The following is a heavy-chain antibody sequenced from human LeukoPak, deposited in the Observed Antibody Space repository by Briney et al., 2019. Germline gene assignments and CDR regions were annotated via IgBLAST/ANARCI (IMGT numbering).Heavy chain of an antibody. J-gene: IGHJ6*03. D-gene: IGHD5-18*01. CDR1: GFTFNSYT. Sequence: GGSLRLSCAASGFTFNSYTVNWVRQVPGKGLEWVSSISSSSSYICYSDSVKGRFTISRDNAKNSLYLQMNSLRAEDTAVYYCARGDTALVDYYYYMDVWGKGTTVTISS. CDR2: ISSSSSYI. V-gene: IGHV3-21*01. CDR3: ARGDTALVDYYYYMDV.